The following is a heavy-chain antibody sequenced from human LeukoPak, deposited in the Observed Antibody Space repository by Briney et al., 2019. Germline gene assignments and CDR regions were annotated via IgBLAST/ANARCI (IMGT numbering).Heavy chain of an antibody. V-gene: IGHV1-18*01. Sequence: ASVTVSCKPSGYIFASYGISWVRQAPGQGLEWMGWISAYTGNTNYAQKLQGRVTMTTDTSTGTAYMELRSLISDDTAVYYCARDEPAISGESAFDIWGQGTMVTVSS. J-gene: IGHJ3*02. CDR3: ARDEPAISGESAFDI. CDR1: GYIFASYG. CDR2: ISAYTGNT. D-gene: IGHD7-27*01.